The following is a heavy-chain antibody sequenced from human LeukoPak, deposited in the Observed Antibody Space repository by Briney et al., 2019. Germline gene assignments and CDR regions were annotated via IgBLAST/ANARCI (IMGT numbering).Heavy chain of an antibody. CDR2: IGGYNGDR. CDR3: ATGDSSGYYPYYFDQ. CDR1: GYSYTHYG. V-gene: IGHV1-18*01. Sequence: ASVKVSCKASGYSYTHYGIAWVRQAPGQGLEWMGWIGGYNGDRNFAPKVQGRVTMTTDTSANIAYMELRSLRSEDTAVYYCATGDSSGYYPYYFDQWGQGTLVAVSS. J-gene: IGHJ4*02. D-gene: IGHD3-22*01.